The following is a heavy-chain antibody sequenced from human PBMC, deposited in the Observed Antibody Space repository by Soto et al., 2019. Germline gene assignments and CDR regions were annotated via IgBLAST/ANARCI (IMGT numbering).Heavy chain of an antibody. D-gene: IGHD1-7*01. CDR3: ARVTGTTGYYYYYMDV. V-gene: IGHV4-59*01. CDR1: GGSISSYY. J-gene: IGHJ6*03. Sequence: SSETLSLTCTVSGGSISSYYWSWIRQPPGKGLEWIGYIYYSGSTNYNPSLKSRVTISVDTSKNQFSLKLSSVTAADTAVYYCARVTGTTGYYYYYMDVWGKGTTVTVSS. CDR2: IYYSGST.